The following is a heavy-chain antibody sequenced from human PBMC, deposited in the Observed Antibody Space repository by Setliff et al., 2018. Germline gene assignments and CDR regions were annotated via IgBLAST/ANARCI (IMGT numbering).Heavy chain of an antibody. V-gene: IGHV4-34*01. D-gene: IGHD3-22*01. CDR2: INHSGST. CDR3: ARGRRITMIVVPPGVFDI. CDR1: GGSFSGNY. J-gene: IGHJ3*02. Sequence: SETLSLTCAVYGGSFSGNYWSWIRQPPGKGLEWIGEINHSGSTNHNPSLKSRVTISIDTSKNQFSLRLSSVTATDTAVYYCARGRRITMIVVPPGVFDIWGQGTMVTVSS.